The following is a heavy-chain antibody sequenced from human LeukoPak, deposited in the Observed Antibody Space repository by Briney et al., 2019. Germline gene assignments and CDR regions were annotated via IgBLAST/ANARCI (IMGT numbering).Heavy chain of an antibody. Sequence: GGSLRLSCAASGFTFSSYEMNWVRQAPGKGLEWVSYISSSGSTIYYADSVKGRFTVSRDSAKNSLYLQMNSLRAEDTAVYYCARESLLWFGELSSPFDYWGQGTLVTVSS. V-gene: IGHV3-48*03. D-gene: IGHD3-10*01. CDR2: ISSSGSTI. CDR1: GFTFSSYE. J-gene: IGHJ4*02. CDR3: ARESLLWFGELSSPFDY.